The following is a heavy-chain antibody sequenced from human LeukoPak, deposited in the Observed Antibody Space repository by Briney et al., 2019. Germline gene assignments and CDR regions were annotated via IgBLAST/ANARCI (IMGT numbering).Heavy chain of an antibody. CDR3: AKDNHYGSGSHNFDY. J-gene: IGHJ4*02. Sequence: SGGSLRLSCAASGFTFSTYIMNWVRQTPGKGLEWVSSIGTSTSYIYYADSVKGRFTISRDNSKNTLYLQMNSLRAEDTAVYYCAKDNHYGSGSHNFDYWGQGTLVTVSS. CDR1: GFTFSTYI. V-gene: IGHV3-21*01. CDR2: IGTSTSYI. D-gene: IGHD3-10*01.